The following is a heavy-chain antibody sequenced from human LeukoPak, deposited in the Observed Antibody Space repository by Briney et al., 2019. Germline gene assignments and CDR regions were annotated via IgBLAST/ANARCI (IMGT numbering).Heavy chain of an antibody. Sequence: ASVKVSCKASEYTFTNYDINWVRRATGQGLEWMGWMSPHFGSAGYAQKFKGRVTMTGDTSTSTAYLEVGSLRSEDTAMYYCARHGRGADAFDIWGQGTMVIVSS. CDR1: EYTFTNYD. CDR2: MSPHFGSA. CDR3: ARHGRGADAFDI. J-gene: IGHJ3*02. V-gene: IGHV1-8*01. D-gene: IGHD3-10*01.